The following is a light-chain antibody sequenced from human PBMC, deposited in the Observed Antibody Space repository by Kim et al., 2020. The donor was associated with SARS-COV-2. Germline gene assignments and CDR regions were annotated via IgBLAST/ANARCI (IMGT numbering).Light chain of an antibody. CDR3: LQHSRYPLT. CDR2: AAS. V-gene: IGKV1-17*03. CDR1: QDISNS. J-gene: IGKJ4*01. Sequence: ASVGDRVTITCRASQDISNSLAWFQQKPGKVPRRLISAASNLQSGVPSRFSGSGSGTEFTLTISSLQPEDFATYYCLQHSRYPLTFGGGTKVDIK.